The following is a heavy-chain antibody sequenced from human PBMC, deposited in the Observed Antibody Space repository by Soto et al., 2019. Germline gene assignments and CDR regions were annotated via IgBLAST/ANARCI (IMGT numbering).Heavy chain of an antibody. CDR2: IIPIFGTA. V-gene: IGHV1-69*01. CDR1: GGTFSSYA. D-gene: IGHD3-22*01. Sequence: QVQLVQSGAEVKKPGSSVKVSCKASGGTFSSYAISWVRQAPGQGLEWMGGIIPIFGTANYAQKFQGRVTITADESTSTADMELSSLRSEDTAVYYCARVGGHYYDSSGYYNYWGQGTLVTVSS. J-gene: IGHJ4*02. CDR3: ARVGGHYYDSSGYYNY.